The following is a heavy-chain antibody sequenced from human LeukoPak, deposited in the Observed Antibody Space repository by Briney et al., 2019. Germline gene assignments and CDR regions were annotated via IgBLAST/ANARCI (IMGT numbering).Heavy chain of an antibody. D-gene: IGHD6-13*01. V-gene: IGHV5-51*01. CDR1: GYSLTSSW. Sequence: GDSLKISCKGSGYSLTSSWIGWVRQMPGNVLECMGIIYPGDSDTRYSPSFQGQVTIPADKSISTAYLQWSSLKASDTAMYYCARQGAAADPFDYWGQGTLVTVSS. CDR2: IYPGDSDT. CDR3: ARQGAAADPFDY. J-gene: IGHJ4*02.